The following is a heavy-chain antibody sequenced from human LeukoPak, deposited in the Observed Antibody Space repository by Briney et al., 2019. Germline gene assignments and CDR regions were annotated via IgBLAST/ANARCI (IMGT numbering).Heavy chain of an antibody. CDR2: IYSGGNT. Sequence: PGGSLRLSCAASGFIVSSNYMSWVRKAPGKGLEWVSVIYSGGNTYHADSVKGRFTVSRDNSKNTVYLQMNSLRVEDTAVYYCARFNEQQMYFQHWGQGTLVSVSS. V-gene: IGHV3-53*01. CDR1: GFIVSSNY. J-gene: IGHJ1*01. CDR3: ARFNEQQMYFQH. D-gene: IGHD6-13*01.